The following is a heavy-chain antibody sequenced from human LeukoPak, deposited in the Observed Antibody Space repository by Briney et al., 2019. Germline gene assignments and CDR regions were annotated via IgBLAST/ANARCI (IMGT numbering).Heavy chain of an antibody. CDR3: ARELGFLPGSYRGPFDY. CDR1: GGSISSGGYY. CDR2: IYYSGST. D-gene: IGHD3-16*02. J-gene: IGHJ4*02. V-gene: IGHV4-31*03. Sequence: TSETLSLTCTVSGGSISSGGYYWSWIRQHPGKGLEWIGYIYYSGSTYYSPSLKSRVTISVDTSKNQFSLKLSSVTAADTAVYYCARELGFLPGSYRGPFDYWGQGTLVTVSS.